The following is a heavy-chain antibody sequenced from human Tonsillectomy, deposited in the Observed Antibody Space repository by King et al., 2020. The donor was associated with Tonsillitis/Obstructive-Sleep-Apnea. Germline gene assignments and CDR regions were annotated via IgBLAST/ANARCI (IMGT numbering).Heavy chain of an antibody. V-gene: IGHV3-33*01. J-gene: IGHJ3*02. D-gene: IGHD3-16*01. Sequence: VQLVESGGGVVQPGRSLRISCAASGFTFSSYGMHWVRQAPGKGLEWVAVIWYDGSNKYYADSVKGRFTISRDNSKNTLYLQMNSLRAEDTAVYYCASMMTVGGVMEVDAGDIGGQGTMGTVSA. CDR2: IWYDGSNK. CDR1: GFTFSSYG. CDR3: ASMMTVGGVMEVDAGDI.